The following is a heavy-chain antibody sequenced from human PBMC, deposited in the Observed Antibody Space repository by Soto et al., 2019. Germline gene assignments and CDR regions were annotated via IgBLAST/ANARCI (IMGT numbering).Heavy chain of an antibody. J-gene: IGHJ6*02. CDR1: GGSISSYY. V-gene: IGHV4-59*01. Sequence: QVQLQESGPGLVKPSETLSLTCTVSGGSISSYYWSWIRQPPGKGLEWIGYIYYSGSTNYNPSLKSRVTISVDTSKNQFSLKLGSVTAADTAVYYCARGGGAVAGTPYYYYYGMDVWGQGTTVTVSS. CDR3: ARGGGAVAGTPYYYYYGMDV. D-gene: IGHD6-19*01. CDR2: IYYSGST.